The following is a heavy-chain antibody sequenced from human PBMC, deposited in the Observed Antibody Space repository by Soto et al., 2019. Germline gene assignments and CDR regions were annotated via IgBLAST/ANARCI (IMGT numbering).Heavy chain of an antibody. V-gene: IGHV3-43*01. CDR1: GFTFDDYT. D-gene: IGHD4-4*01. CDR2: ISWDGGST. Sequence: GGSLRLSCAASGFTFDDYTMHWVRQAPGKGLEWVSLISWDGGSTYYADSVKGRFTISRDNSKNSLYLQMNSLRTADTALYYCAKDRWAITVTTRPEYYFDYWGQGTLVTVSS. CDR3: AKDRWAITVTTRPEYYFDY. J-gene: IGHJ4*02.